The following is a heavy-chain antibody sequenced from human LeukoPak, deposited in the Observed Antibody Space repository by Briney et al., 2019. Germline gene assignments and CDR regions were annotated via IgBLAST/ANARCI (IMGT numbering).Heavy chain of an antibody. Sequence: SVNVSCKASGFTFNNSAMQWVRQARGQRLEGVGWIVVGSWNTNYAQKVQETVTITRYMSTITAYMELSSLRSEDTAVYYCAADIGDYGLDYWGQGTLVTVSS. D-gene: IGHD4-17*01. CDR3: AADIGDYGLDY. CDR1: GFTFNNSA. J-gene: IGHJ4*02. V-gene: IGHV1-58*02. CDR2: IVVGSWNT.